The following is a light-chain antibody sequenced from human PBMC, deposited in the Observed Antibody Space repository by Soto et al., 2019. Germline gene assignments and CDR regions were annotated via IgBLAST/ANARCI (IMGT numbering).Light chain of an antibody. CDR2: AAS. CDR3: QQTNSFPWT. V-gene: IGKV1-12*02. CDR1: QDISSW. J-gene: IGKJ1*01. Sequence: DSQMTQSPSSVSTSVGNRVTITCRASQDISSWLAWYQRKPGKAPKLLIYAASSLQTGVPSRFRGSGSGTYFTLTINSLQPEDFATYYCQQTNSFPWTFGQGTKVEIK.